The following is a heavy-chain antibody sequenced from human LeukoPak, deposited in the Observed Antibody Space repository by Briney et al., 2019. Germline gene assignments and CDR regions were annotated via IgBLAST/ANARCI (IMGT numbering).Heavy chain of an antibody. D-gene: IGHD2-2*02. V-gene: IGHV1-2*02. CDR3: ARDTARSPIVIVPPDVPNYYFDH. CDR1: GYIFTGYY. Sequence: ASVKVSCKASGYIFTGYYIHWVRQAPGQGLEWMGWINPNSGGPNYAQKFQGGVTMTADASVTTAFLELTWLTSDDTSVYYCARDTARSPIVIVPPDVPNYYFDHWGQGTLVTVSS. CDR2: INPNSGGP. J-gene: IGHJ4*02.